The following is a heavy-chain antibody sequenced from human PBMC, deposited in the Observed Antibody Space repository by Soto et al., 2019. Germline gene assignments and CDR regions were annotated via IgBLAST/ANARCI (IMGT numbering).Heavy chain of an antibody. V-gene: IGHV4-59*01. CDR3: ARVNRGAFDH. J-gene: IGHJ4*02. CDR1: GGSIHDYY. CDR2: IFYTGST. Sequence: PSETLSLTCTVSGGSIHDYYWVWIRQPPGKGLEWIGSIFYTGSTDYNPSLKSRVTLPLATSKNQFSLNLSSVTAADTAVYYCARVNRGAFDHWGQGALVTVSS.